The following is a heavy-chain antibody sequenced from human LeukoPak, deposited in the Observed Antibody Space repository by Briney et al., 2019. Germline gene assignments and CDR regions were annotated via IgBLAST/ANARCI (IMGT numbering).Heavy chain of an antibody. CDR2: IYHSGST. CDR3: ARRIVVEPAVYFDY. D-gene: IGHD2-2*01. Sequence: SETLSLTCAVSGGSISSGGYCWSWIRQPPGKGLEWIGYIYHSGSTYYNPSLKSRVTISVDRSKNQFSLKLSSVTAADTAVYYCARRIVVEPAVYFDYWGQGTLVTVSS. CDR1: GGSISSGGYC. J-gene: IGHJ4*02. V-gene: IGHV4-30-2*01.